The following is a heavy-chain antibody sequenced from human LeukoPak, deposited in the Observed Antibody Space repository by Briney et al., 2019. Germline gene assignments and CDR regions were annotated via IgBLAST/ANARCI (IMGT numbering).Heavy chain of an antibody. J-gene: IGHJ3*02. Sequence: ETLSLTCTISGDSLNYNDYYWGWVRQPPGKGLEWVANIKQDGSEKYYVDSVKGRFTISRDNAKNSLYLQMNSLRAEDTAVYYCARWDLGGSYRGAFDIWGQGTMVTVSS. D-gene: IGHD1-26*01. CDR2: IKQDGSEK. CDR3: ARWDLGGSYRGAFDI. CDR1: GDSLNYNDYY. V-gene: IGHV3-7*01.